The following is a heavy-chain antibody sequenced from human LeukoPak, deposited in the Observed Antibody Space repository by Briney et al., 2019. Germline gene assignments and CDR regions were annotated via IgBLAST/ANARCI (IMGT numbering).Heavy chain of an antibody. Sequence: PGGSLRLSCAASGFTFSSYGMHWVRQAPGKGLEWVAVISYDGSNKYYADSVKGRFAISRDNAKNSLYLQMNSLRAEDTAVYYCARDAPDMVRGGIDYWGQGTLVTVSS. D-gene: IGHD3-10*01. CDR3: ARDAPDMVRGGIDY. CDR2: ISYDGSNK. CDR1: GFTFSSYG. V-gene: IGHV3-30*03. J-gene: IGHJ4*02.